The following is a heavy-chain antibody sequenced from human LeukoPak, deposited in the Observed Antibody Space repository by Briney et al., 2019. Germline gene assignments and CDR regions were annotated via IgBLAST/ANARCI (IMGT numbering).Heavy chain of an antibody. Sequence: GGSLRLSCAASGFTFSSYWMHWVRQAPGKGLVWVSRINSDGSSTSYADSVKGRFTISRDNAKNTLYLQMSSLRAEDTAVYYCAPTWGPAVPFDYWGQGTLVTVSS. D-gene: IGHD2-2*01. V-gene: IGHV3-74*01. CDR3: APTWGPAVPFDY. J-gene: IGHJ4*02. CDR2: INSDGSST. CDR1: GFTFSSYW.